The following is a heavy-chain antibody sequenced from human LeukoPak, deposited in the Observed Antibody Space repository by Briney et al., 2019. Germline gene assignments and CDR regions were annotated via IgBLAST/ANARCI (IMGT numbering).Heavy chain of an antibody. CDR1: GYTFTGYY. J-gene: IGHJ6*03. V-gene: IGHV1-2*02. CDR3: ARASDSNEDYYYYMDV. CDR2: INPNSGGT. D-gene: IGHD4-11*01. Sequence: ASVKVSCKASGYTFTGYYIHWVRQAPGQGLEWMGWINPNSGGTNYAQKFQGRVTMTRDTSISTAYMELSSLRSEDTAVYYCARASDSNEDYYYYMDVWGKGTTVTVSS.